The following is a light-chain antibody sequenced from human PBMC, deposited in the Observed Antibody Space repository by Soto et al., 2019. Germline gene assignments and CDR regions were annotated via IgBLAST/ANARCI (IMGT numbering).Light chain of an antibody. CDR3: AAWDNSLSGRV. CDR1: SSNIGSNY. V-gene: IGLV1-47*01. Sequence: QSVLTQPPSASGTPGQRVTISCSGSSSNIGSNYVCWYQQLPGTAPKLLIYKNDQRPSGVPDRFSGSNSGTSASLAISGLRSEDEADYYCAAWDNSLSGRVFGTGTKSPS. J-gene: IGLJ1*01. CDR2: KND.